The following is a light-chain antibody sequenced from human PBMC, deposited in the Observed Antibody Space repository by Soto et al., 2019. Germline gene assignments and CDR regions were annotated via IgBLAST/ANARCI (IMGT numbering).Light chain of an antibody. J-gene: IGLJ1*01. CDR1: SSDVGGYNY. CDR2: EVN. CDR3: TSYAGGNNV. V-gene: IGLV2-8*01. Sequence: QSVLTQPPSASGSPGQSVTISCTGTSSDVGGYNYVSWYQQHPGKVPKLMVYEVNKRPSGVPDRFSGSKPGNTASLTVSGLQAEDEADYYCTSYAGGNNVFGSGTKLTVL.